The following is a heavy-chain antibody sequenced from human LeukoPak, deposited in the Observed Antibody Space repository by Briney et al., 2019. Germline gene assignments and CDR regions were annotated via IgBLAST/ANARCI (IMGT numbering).Heavy chain of an antibody. V-gene: IGHV3-21*01. CDR2: ISSTSGYI. CDR1: GLSFSSYT. J-gene: IGHJ4*01. CDR3: ATDQQPHYEILFGFFHFDY. D-gene: IGHD3-9*01. Sequence: GGSLRLSCAPSGLSFSSYTIHWVRQAPGKGLEWVSSISSTSGYIHYADSVKGRFSISRDNAKNLVHLEMDILRADDTAVYYCATDQQPHYEILFGFFHFDYCGHGTPLTVAS.